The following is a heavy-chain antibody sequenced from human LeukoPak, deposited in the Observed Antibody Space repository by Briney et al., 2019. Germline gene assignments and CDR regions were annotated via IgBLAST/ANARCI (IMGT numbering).Heavy chain of an antibody. J-gene: IGHJ6*03. CDR1: GYTFTSYD. CDR2: MNPNSGNT. D-gene: IGHD2-2*01. V-gene: IGHV1-8*03. CDR3: ARGRKLVVVPAAPRKEYYYYMDV. Sequence: ASVKVSCKASGYTFTSYDINWVRQATGQGLEWMGWMNPNSGNTGYAQKFQGRVTITRHTSISTAYMELSSLRSEDTAVYYCARGRKLVVVPAAPRKEYYYYMDVWGKGTTVTVSS.